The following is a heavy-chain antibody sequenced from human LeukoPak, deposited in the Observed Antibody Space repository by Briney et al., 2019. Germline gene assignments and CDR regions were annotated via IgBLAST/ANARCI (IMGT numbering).Heavy chain of an antibody. V-gene: IGHV4-34*01. CDR2: INHSGST. CDR3: ARDRGDYGDYGYAFDI. D-gene: IGHD4-17*01. CDR1: GGSFSGYY. J-gene: IGHJ3*02. Sequence: SETLSLTCAVYGGSFSGYYWSWIRQPPGKGLEWIGEINHSGSTNYNPSLKSRVTISVDTSKNQFSLKLSSVTAADTAMYYCARDRGDYGDYGYAFDIWGQGTMVTVSS.